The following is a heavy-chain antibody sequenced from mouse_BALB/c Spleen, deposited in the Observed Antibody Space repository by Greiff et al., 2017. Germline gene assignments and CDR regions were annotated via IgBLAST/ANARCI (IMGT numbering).Heavy chain of an antibody. CDR1: GYTFTSYT. Sequence: QVQLQQSAAELARPGASVKMSCKASGYTFTSYTMHWVKQRPGQGLEWIGYINPSSGYTEYNQKFKDKTTLTADKSSSTAYMQLSSLTSEDSAVYYCARGDAPFAYWGQGTLVTVSA. V-gene: IGHV1-4*02. CDR3: ARGDAPFAY. J-gene: IGHJ3*01. CDR2: INPSSGYT.